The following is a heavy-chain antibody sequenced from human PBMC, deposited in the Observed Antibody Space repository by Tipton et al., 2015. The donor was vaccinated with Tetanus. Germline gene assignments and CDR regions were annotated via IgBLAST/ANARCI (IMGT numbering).Heavy chain of an antibody. CDR3: ARHTSGSYRAPFDY. J-gene: IGHJ4*02. D-gene: IGHD1-26*01. V-gene: IGHV5-51*01. CDR2: IHPDDSDT. CDR1: GYSFTNYW. Sequence: QSGPEVKKPGESLKMSCKGSGYSFTNYWIGWVRQMPGKGLEWMGIIHPDDSDTRYSPSFQGQVTISADKSISTAYLQWSSLKASDSAMYYCARHTSGSYRAPFDYWGQGTLVTVSS.